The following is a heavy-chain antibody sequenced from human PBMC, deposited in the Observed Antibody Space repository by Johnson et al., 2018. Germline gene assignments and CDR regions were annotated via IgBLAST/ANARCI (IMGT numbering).Heavy chain of an antibody. V-gene: IGHV3-7*01. CDR1: GFTFTTYW. CDR2: IKEDGSTK. CDR3: TRPEGLYSSNSDQYFQH. J-gene: IGHJ1*01. D-gene: IGHD6-13*01. Sequence: VQLVQSGGGLVRPGGSLRLSCAASGFTFTTYWMNWVRQAPGKGLEWVDSIKEDGSTKYYVDSVNGRFTISRDNAKNSLYLQLNSLRAEDTAVYYCTRPEGLYSSNSDQYFQHWGQGTLVIVSS.